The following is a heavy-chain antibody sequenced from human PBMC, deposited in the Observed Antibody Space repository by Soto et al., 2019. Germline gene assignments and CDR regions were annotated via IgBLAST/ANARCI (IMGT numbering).Heavy chain of an antibody. CDR2: IIPIFGTA. Sequence: SVKVSCKASGGTFSSYAISWVRQAPGQGLEWMGGIIPIFGTANYAQKFQDRVTITADESTSTAYMELSSLRSEDTAVYYCARVVTIFGVPQDVWGQGTTVTVSS. J-gene: IGHJ6*02. D-gene: IGHD3-3*01. CDR3: ARVVTIFGVPQDV. CDR1: GGTFSSYA. V-gene: IGHV1-69*13.